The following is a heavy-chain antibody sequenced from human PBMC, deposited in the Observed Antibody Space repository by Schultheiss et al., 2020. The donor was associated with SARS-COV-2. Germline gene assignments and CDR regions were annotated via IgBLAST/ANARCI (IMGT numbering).Heavy chain of an antibody. V-gene: IGHV4-39*07. J-gene: IGHJ2*01. CDR1: GGSISSGGYY. CDR2: INHSGST. Sequence: SETLSLTCTVSGGSISSGGYYCSWIRQPPGKGLEWIGEINHSGSTDYNSSLKSRVTISVDTSKNQFSLKLSSVTAADTAVYYCARGAASRIVVVTAGRYFDLWGRGTLVTVSS. D-gene: IGHD2-21*02. CDR3: ARGAASRIVVVTAGRYFDL.